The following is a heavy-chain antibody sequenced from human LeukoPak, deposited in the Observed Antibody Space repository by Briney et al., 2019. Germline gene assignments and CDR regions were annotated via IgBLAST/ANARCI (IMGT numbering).Heavy chain of an antibody. Sequence: GGSLRLSCAASGFTFGDYAMSWVRQAPGKGLEWVGFIRSKAYGGTTEYAASVKGRFTISRDDSKSIAYLQMNSLKTEDTAVYYCTRDLWAGSGYDWGIYYYYYMDVWGKGTTVTISS. CDR2: IRSKAYGGTT. D-gene: IGHD5-12*01. CDR1: GFTFGDYA. CDR3: TRDLWAGSGYDWGIYYYYYMDV. V-gene: IGHV3-49*04. J-gene: IGHJ6*03.